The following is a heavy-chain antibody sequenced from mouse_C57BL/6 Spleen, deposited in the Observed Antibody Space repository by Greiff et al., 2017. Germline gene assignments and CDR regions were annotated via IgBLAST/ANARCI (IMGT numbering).Heavy chain of an antibody. Sequence: VQLQQPGAELVRPGSSVKLSCKASGYTFTSYWMHWVKQRPIQGLEWIGNIDPSDSETHYNQKFKDKATLTVDKSSSTAYMQLSSLTSEDSAVYYCARSGWLLRGYYAMDDWGQGTSVTVAS. V-gene: IGHV1-52*01. D-gene: IGHD2-3*01. CDR3: ARSGWLLRGYYAMDD. CDR1: GYTFTSYW. CDR2: IDPSDSET. J-gene: IGHJ4*01.